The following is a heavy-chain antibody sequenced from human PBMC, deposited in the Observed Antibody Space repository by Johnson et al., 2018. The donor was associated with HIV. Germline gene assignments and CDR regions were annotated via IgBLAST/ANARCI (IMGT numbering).Heavy chain of an antibody. Sequence: EVQLVESGGGLVQPGGSLRLSCAAYGFTFSDHYMDWVRQAPGKGLEWVGRSRNKANSYTTEYAASVKGRFTISRDDSKNSLYLQMNSLKTEDTAVYYCTRVSFGEGAFDIWGHGTMVTVSS. J-gene: IGHJ3*02. CDR2: SRNKANSYTT. CDR1: GFTFSDHY. CDR3: TRVSFGEGAFDI. D-gene: IGHD3-10*01. V-gene: IGHV3-72*01.